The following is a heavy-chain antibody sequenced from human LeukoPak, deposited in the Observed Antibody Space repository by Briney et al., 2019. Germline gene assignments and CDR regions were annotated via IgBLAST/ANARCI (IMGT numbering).Heavy chain of an antibody. CDR1: GFTFDDYG. CDR3: ARYYDSSGYYSYYYYMAV. Sequence: GGSLRLSCAASGFTFDDYGMSWVRQAPGKGLEWVSGINWNGGSTGYADSVKGRFTISRDNAKNSLYLQMNSLRAEDTALYYCARYYDSSGYYSYYYYMAVWGKATTVTVSS. D-gene: IGHD3-22*01. J-gene: IGHJ6*03. V-gene: IGHV3-20*04. CDR2: INWNGGST.